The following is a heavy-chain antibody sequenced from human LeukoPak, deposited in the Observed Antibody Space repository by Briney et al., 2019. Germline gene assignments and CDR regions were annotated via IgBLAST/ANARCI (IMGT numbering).Heavy chain of an antibody. CDR1: GGTFSSYA. Sequence: SCKASGGTFSSYAMHWVRQAPGKGLEWVAVISYDGSNKYYADSVKGRFTISRDNSKNTLYLQMNSLRAEDTAVYYCARDSSDIVVVPAASEGNWFDPWGQGTLVTVSS. CDR3: ARDSSDIVVVPAASEGNWFDP. V-gene: IGHV3-30-3*01. CDR2: ISYDGSNK. D-gene: IGHD2-2*01. J-gene: IGHJ5*02.